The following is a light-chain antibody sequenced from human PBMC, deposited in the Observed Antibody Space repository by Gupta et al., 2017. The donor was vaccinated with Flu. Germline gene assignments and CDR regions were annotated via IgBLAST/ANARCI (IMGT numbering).Light chain of an antibody. CDR1: QRVSSW. CDR3: QQYASYPPT. V-gene: IGKV1-5*03. J-gene: IGKJ2*01. Sequence: GDRGTTTGRGSQRVSSWLAWYQQKPAKATKLLIYKAASLESGVPSRFSGSGCWTEFTLTISSLQPDDFATYYCQQYASYPPTFGQGTKLEIK. CDR2: KAA.